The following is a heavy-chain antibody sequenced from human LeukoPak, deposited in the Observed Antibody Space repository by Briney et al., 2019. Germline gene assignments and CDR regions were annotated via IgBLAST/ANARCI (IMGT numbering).Heavy chain of an antibody. CDR3: ARITDRTIFGEIMHGFDI. CDR1: GDSINNNNYY. V-gene: IGHV4-39*01. D-gene: IGHD3-3*01. Sequence: SETLSLTCTVFGDSINNNNYYWGWVRQPPGKGLEWIGNIYYNGRTYYSPSLKSRGTISVDTSNNQFSLRLSSVTAADTAVYHCARITDRTIFGEIMHGFDIWGQGTPVTVSS. CDR2: IYYNGRT. J-gene: IGHJ3*02.